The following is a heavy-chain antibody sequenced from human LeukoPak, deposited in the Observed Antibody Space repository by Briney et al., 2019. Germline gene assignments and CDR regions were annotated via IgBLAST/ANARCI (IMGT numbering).Heavy chain of an antibody. CDR2: INWDGGST. CDR3: AKEGDYYGSGSYRDGFDI. J-gene: IGHJ3*02. V-gene: IGHV3-20*04. CDR1: GFTFDDYG. Sequence: GGSLRLSCAASGFTFDDYGMSWVRQAPGKGLEWVSGINWDGGSTGYADSVKGRFTISRDSFKNTLYLQMNSLRPEDTAVYYCAKEGDYYGSGSYRDGFDIWGQGTRATVSS. D-gene: IGHD3-10*01.